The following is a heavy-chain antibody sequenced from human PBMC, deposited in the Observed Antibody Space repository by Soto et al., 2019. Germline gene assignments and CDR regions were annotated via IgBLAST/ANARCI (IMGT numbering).Heavy chain of an antibody. CDR1: GFSFGGYW. V-gene: IGHV3-7*03. Sequence: PGGSLRLSXVASGFSFGGYWMSWVRQAPGKGPEWVANIKEDGGEQHYVDSVKGRFTISRANTENSLFLQMNNLRVEDSAIYYCAITTSTVSYWFDPWGPGTQVTVSS. CDR2: IKEDGGEQ. J-gene: IGHJ5*02. D-gene: IGHD4-4*01. CDR3: AITTSTVSYWFDP.